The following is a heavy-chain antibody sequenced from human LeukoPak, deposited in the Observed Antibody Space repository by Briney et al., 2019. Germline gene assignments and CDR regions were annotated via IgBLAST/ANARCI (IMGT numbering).Heavy chain of an antibody. Sequence: SETLTLTCSVSGDSISSGSFYWSWIRQPAGRGLEWIGRIYTSGTTNYNPSLKSRVTISVDTSKNQFSLKLSSVTAADTAVYYCARQGYSGYRDVDYWGQGTLVTVSS. J-gene: IGHJ4*02. CDR3: ARQGYSGYRDVDY. V-gene: IGHV4-61*02. D-gene: IGHD5-12*01. CDR2: IYTSGTT. CDR1: GDSISSGSFY.